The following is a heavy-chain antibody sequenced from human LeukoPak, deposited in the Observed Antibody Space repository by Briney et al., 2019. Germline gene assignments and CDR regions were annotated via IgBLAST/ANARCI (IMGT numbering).Heavy chain of an antibody. CDR3: ARWLELRGVFDY. V-gene: IGHV4-39*01. D-gene: IGHD1-7*01. J-gene: IGHJ4*02. CDR1: GGSISSSTYY. Sequence: SETLSLTCTVSGGSISSSTYYWGWIRQPPGKELEWIGTIHHSGSTYYNPSLKSRVIISVDASKNQFSLKLSSVTAADTAVYYCARWLELRGVFDYWGQGTLVTVSS. CDR2: IHHSGST.